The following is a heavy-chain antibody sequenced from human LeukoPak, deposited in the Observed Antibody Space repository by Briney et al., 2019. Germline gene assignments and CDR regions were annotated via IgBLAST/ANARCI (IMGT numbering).Heavy chain of an antibody. Sequence: GGSLRLSCAASGFTFSSYSMNWICQAPGKGLEWVSSISSSTSYIYYADSVKGRFTISKDNAKNSLYLQMNSLRAEDTAVYYCARAGGSTVSHSDYWGQGTLVTVSS. CDR2: ISSSTSYI. CDR1: GFTFSSYS. CDR3: ARAGGSTVSHSDY. D-gene: IGHD4-17*01. V-gene: IGHV3-21*01. J-gene: IGHJ4*02.